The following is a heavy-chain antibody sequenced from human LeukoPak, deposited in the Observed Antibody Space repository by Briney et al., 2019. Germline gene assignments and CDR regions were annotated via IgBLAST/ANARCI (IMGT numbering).Heavy chain of an antibody. CDR2: ISSDGSNK. Sequence: GRSLRLSCAASGFTFGNYGMYWVRQAPGKGLEWVAVISSDGSNKYYEDSVKGRFTISRDNSKNTLNMQMNSLRVEDTAVYFCAKGKWGDHYPHDAFDIWGQGTMVTVSS. CDR1: GFTFGNYG. V-gene: IGHV3-30*18. J-gene: IGHJ3*02. D-gene: IGHD3-16*01. CDR3: AKGKWGDHYPHDAFDI.